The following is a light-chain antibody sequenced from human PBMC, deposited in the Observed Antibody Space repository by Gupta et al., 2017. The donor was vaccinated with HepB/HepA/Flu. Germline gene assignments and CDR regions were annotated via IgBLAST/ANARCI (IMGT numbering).Light chain of an antibody. V-gene: IGLV2-14*01. Sequence: QSALTQPASVARSPCQSITLSCTGTSSDVGGYNYVSWYQQHPGKAHKPMMYDVSHRPSGVSNRFSGSKSGNTASLTISGLQAEDEADYDCSSYTSSSTLVFGGGTKLTVL. CDR2: DVS. CDR1: SSDVGGYNY. CDR3: SSYTSSSTLV. J-gene: IGLJ2*01.